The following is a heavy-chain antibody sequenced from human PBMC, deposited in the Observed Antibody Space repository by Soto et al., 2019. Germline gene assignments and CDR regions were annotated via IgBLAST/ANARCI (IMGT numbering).Heavy chain of an antibody. Sequence: LRLSCAASGFTFSSYAMHWVRQAPGKRLEWVAVISYDGSNKYYADSVKGRFTISRDNSKNTLYLQMNSLRAEDTAVYYCARGGDTGTYYYYGMDVWGQGTTVTVSS. V-gene: IGHV3-30-3*01. CDR1: GFTFSSYA. J-gene: IGHJ6*02. CDR3: ARGGDTGTYYYYGMDV. CDR2: ISYDGSNK. D-gene: IGHD5-18*01.